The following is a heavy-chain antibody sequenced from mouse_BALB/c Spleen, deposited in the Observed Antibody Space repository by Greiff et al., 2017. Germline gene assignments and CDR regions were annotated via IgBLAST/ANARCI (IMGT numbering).Heavy chain of an antibody. D-gene: IGHD1-1*01. CDR2: INPSTGYT. CDR1: GYTFTSYW. V-gene: IGHV1-7*01. J-gene: IGHJ4*01. Sequence: VQLQESGAELAKPGASVKMSCKASGYTFTSYWMHWVKQRPGQGLEWIGYINPSTGYTEYNQKFKDKATLTADKSSSTAYMQLSSLTSEDSAVYYCARRVLYYGSSPYAMDYWGQGTSVTVSS. CDR3: ARRVLYYGSSPYAMDY.